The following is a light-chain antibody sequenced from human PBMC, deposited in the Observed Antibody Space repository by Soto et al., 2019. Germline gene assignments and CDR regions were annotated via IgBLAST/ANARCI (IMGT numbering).Light chain of an antibody. V-gene: IGLV4-69*01. CDR1: SGHRAFA. CDR2: VNSDGTH. J-gene: IGLJ3*02. Sequence: QSVLTQSPSASASLGASVKLTCTLSSGHRAFAIAWHQQQPEKGPRYLMKVNSDGTHSRGDGIPDRFSGSSSGAERYLTISSLQSEDKADYYCQTWGTGFRVFGGGTKLTVL. CDR3: QTWGTGFRV.